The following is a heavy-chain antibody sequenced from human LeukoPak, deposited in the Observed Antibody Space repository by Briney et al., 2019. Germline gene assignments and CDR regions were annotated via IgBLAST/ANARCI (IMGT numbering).Heavy chain of an antibody. V-gene: IGHV3-21*01. D-gene: IGHD3-10*01. Sequence: GGSLRLSCAAPRFTFNSYTMNWVRQAPGKGLEWVSSISSSSNYIYYADSVKGRFTISRDNAKNSLYLQMKSLRAEDTAVYYCARTQWFGDPTAEREAFDIWGQGTMVTVSS. CDR3: ARTQWFGDPTAEREAFDI. CDR1: RFTFNSYT. CDR2: ISSSSNYI. J-gene: IGHJ3*02.